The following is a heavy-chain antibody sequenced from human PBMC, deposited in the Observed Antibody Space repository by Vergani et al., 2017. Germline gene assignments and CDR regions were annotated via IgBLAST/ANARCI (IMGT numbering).Heavy chain of an antibody. CDR3: ARYCSSTGCYYYYYMDV. D-gene: IGHD2-2*01. Sequence: QLQLQESGPGLVKPSETLSLTCTVSGGSISSSSYYWGWIRQPPGKGLEWIGSIYYSGSTYYNPSLKSRVTISVDTSKNQFSLKLSSVTAADTAVYYCARYCSSTGCYYYYYMDVWGKGTTVTVSS. V-gene: IGHV4-39*01. CDR1: GGSISSSSYY. CDR2: IYYSGST. J-gene: IGHJ6*03.